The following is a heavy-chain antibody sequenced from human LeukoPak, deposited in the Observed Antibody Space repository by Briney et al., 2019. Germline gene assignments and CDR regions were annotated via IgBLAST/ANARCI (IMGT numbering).Heavy chain of an antibody. CDR2: IIPIFGTA. CDR3: ASRVLGGWLQLDY. D-gene: IGHD5-24*01. Sequence: SVKVSCKVSGYTLTELSMFWVRQAPGQGLEWMGGIIPIFGTANYAQKFQGRVTITTDESTSTAYMELSSLRSEDTAVYYCASRVLGGWLQLDYWGQGTLVTVSS. J-gene: IGHJ4*02. V-gene: IGHV1-69*05. CDR1: GYTLTELS.